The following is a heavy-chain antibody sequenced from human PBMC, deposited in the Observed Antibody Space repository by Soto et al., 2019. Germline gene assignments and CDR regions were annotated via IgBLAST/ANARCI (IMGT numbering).Heavy chain of an antibody. V-gene: IGHV1-69*06. J-gene: IGHJ4*02. CDR2: IIPIFGTA. D-gene: IGHD3-10*01. CDR3: VAGVTHGLGY. Sequence: QVQLVQSGAEVKKPGSSVKVSCKASGGTFRSSAISWVRQAPGQGLEWMGGIIPIFGTATYAQKFQGRVTITADKSTSTAYMELTSLRSEDTAVYYYVAGVTHGLGYWGQGTLVTVAS. CDR1: GGTFRSSA.